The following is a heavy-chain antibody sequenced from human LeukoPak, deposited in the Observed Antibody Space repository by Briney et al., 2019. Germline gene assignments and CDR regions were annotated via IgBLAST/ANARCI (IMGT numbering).Heavy chain of an antibody. CDR1: GYTFTSYD. CDR2: MNPNSGNT. V-gene: IGHV1-8*01. Sequence: PRASVTVSCKASGYTFTSYDINWVRQATGQGLEWMGWMNPNSGNTGYAQKFQGRVTMTRNTSISTACMELSSLRSEDTAVYYCARVFEDNWNDFDYWGQGTLVTVSS. CDR3: ARVFEDNWNDFDY. J-gene: IGHJ4*02. D-gene: IGHD1-20*01.